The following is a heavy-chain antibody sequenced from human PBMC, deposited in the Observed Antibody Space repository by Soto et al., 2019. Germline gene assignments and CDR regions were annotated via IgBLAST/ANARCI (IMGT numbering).Heavy chain of an antibody. CDR2: IYYSGST. V-gene: IGHV4-59*01. CDR3: GRDIQLLSPNYYYYYGMDV. J-gene: IGHJ6*02. Sequence: SETLSLTCTVSGGSISSYYWSWIRQPPGKGLEWIGYIYYSGSTNYNPSLKSRVTISVDTSKNQFSLKLSSVTAADTAVYYCGRDIQLLSPNYYYYYGMDVWGQGTTVTVSS. D-gene: IGHD2-2*01. CDR1: GGSISSYY.